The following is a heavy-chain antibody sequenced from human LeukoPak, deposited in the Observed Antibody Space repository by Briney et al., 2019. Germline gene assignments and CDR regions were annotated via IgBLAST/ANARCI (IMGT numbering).Heavy chain of an antibody. CDR3: ARDHITTVSIPFDY. CDR1: GYSFTGHY. J-gene: IGHJ4*02. V-gene: IGHV1-2*02. D-gene: IGHD5/OR15-5a*01. CDR2: IDPHRGET. Sequence: ASVKVSCKASGYSFTGHYLHWVRQAPGQGLEYMGWIDPHRGETTYGQKFQGRVTITRDTSISTVYMELSRLRSDDTAVYYCARDHITTVSIPFDYWGQGTLVTVSS.